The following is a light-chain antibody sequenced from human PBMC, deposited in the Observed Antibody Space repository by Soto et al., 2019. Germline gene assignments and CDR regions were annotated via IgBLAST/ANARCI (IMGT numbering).Light chain of an antibody. Sequence: DIQMTQSPSTLSASVGDRVTITCRASQSISSWLAWYQQKPGKAPKLLIYDASSLESGVPSRFSGSGSGTEFTLTISSLQPDDFATYCCQQYNSYSAWTFGQGTKVEIK. V-gene: IGKV1-5*01. CDR2: DAS. CDR1: QSISSW. CDR3: QQYNSYSAWT. J-gene: IGKJ1*01.